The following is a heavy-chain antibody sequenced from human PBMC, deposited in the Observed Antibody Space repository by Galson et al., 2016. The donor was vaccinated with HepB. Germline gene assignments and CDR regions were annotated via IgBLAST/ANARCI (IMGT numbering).Heavy chain of an antibody. CDR1: GFLFRGYG. CDR3: AKRHEYCPPVGCSVDY. J-gene: IGHJ4*02. CDR2: DSMDGRRK. V-gene: IGHV3-30*18. D-gene: IGHD2/OR15-2a*01. Sequence: SLRLSYAGSGFLFRGYGMHWVRQAPGKGLEWVAADSMDGRRKFYSDSVRGRFTISRDNSNNMLFLQMSSLRVDDTAVYFCAKRHEYCPPVGCSVDYWGQGTLVSVSS.